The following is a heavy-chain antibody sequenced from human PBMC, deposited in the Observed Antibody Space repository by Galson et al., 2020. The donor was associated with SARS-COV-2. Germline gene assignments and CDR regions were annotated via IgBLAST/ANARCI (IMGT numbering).Heavy chain of an antibody. CDR2: INHSGST. J-gene: IGHJ2*01. D-gene: IGHD6-19*01. Sequence: SETLSLTCAVYGGSFSGYYWSWIRQPPGKGLEWIGEINHSGSTNYNPSLKSRVTISVDTSKNQYSLKLSSVTAADTAVYYCAKGGWATWYFDLWGRGTLVTVSS. CDR1: GGSFSGYY. V-gene: IGHV4-34*01. CDR3: AKGGWATWYFDL.